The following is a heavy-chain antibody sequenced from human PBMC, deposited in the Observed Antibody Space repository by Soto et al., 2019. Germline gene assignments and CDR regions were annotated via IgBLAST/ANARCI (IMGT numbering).Heavy chain of an antibody. V-gene: IGHV3-23*01. Sequence: EVQLLESGGGLVQPGGSLRLSCAASGFTFSSYAMSWVRQSPGKGLEWVSAISGSGVRTYYADSVKGRFTISRDNSKNTLYLQMNSLRAEDTAVYYCAKDWDQLLFDYWGQGTLVTVSS. D-gene: IGHD2-2*01. CDR3: AKDWDQLLFDY. J-gene: IGHJ4*02. CDR2: ISGSGVRT. CDR1: GFTFSSYA.